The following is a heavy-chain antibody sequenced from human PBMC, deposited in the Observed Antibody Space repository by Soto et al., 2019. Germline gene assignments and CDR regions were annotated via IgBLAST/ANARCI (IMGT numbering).Heavy chain of an antibody. CDR2: IYWDDDK. V-gene: IGHV2-5*02. J-gene: IGHJ4*02. D-gene: IGHD3-22*01. CDR1: GFSLSTSGVG. CDR3: AHWYYYDSSGYYRYYFDY. Sequence: ESGPTLVNPTQTLTLTCTSSGFSLSTSGVGVGWIRQPPGKALEWLALIYWDDDKRYSPSLKSRLTITKDTSKNQVVLTMTNMDPVDTATYYCAHWYYYDSSGYYRYYFDYWGQGTLVTVSS.